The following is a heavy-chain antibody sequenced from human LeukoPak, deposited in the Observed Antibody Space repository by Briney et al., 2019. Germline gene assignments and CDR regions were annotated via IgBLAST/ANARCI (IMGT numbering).Heavy chain of an antibody. CDR3: ARDQYSSSWKYYYYYYGMDV. CDR1: GGTFSSYA. D-gene: IGHD6-13*01. Sequence: SVKVSCRASGGTFSSYAISWVRQAPGQGLEWMGGIIPIFGTANYAQKFQGRVTITADESTSTAYMELSSLRSEDTAVYYCARDQYSSSWKYYYYYYGMDVWGQGTTVTVSS. J-gene: IGHJ6*02. V-gene: IGHV1-69*13. CDR2: IIPIFGTA.